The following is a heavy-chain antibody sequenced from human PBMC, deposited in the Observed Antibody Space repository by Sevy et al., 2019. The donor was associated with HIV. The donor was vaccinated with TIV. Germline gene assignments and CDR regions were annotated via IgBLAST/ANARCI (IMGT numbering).Heavy chain of an antibody. Sequence: SETLSLTCSVSGDSISGYYWSWIRQPPGKGRQWIGYIYYSGFTNYNPSLKSRVTISEDTSKNQLSLKVTSVTAADTAVYFCARTTPYYYYAVDVWGQGTTVTVSS. J-gene: IGHJ6*02. D-gene: IGHD4-17*01. V-gene: IGHV4-59*01. CDR2: IYYSGFT. CDR3: ARTTPYYYYAVDV. CDR1: GDSISGYY.